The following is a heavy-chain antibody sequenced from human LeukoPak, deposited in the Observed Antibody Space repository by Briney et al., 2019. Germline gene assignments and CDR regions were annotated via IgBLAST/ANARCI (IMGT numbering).Heavy chain of an antibody. J-gene: IGHJ4*02. CDR3: NTYDFWSGYHYDY. D-gene: IGHD3-3*01. Sequence: PGGSLRLSCAASGFTFSSYAMSWVRQAPGKGLEWVSAISGSGGSTYYADSVKGRFTISRDNSKNTLYLQMNSLRAEDTAVYYCNTYDFWSGYHYDYWGQGTLVTVSS. V-gene: IGHV3-23*01. CDR1: GFTFSSYA. CDR2: ISGSGGST.